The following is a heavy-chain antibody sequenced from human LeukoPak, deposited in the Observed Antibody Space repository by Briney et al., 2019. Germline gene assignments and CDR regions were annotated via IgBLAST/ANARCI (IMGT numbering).Heavy chain of an antibody. CDR1: GFTFSSYW. CDR3: AREPSEYFDY. Sequence: GGSLRLSCAASGFTFSSYWTHWVRQAPGKGLVWLSRINSDGSSISYASSVKGRFTISRDNAKNTLYLQMNSLRAEDTAVYYCAREPSEYFDYWGQGTLVTVSS. V-gene: IGHV3-74*01. CDR2: INSDGSSI. J-gene: IGHJ4*02. D-gene: IGHD6-19*01.